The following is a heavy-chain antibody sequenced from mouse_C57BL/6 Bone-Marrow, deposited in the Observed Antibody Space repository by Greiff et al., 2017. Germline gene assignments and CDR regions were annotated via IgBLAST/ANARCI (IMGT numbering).Heavy chain of an antibody. D-gene: IGHD3-3*01. CDR3: ASTLVGQHWYFDV. CDR2: IYPGGGDT. V-gene: IGHV1-63*01. CDR1: GYTFTDYW. Sequence: VQLQQSGAVLVRPGASVKMSCKASGYTFTDYWMGWVKQSPGHGLEWIGDIYPGGGDTSYNQKFKGKATLTVDKSSSTAYMQINSLTSEDSAVYYCASTLVGQHWYFDVWGTGTTVTVSS. J-gene: IGHJ1*03.